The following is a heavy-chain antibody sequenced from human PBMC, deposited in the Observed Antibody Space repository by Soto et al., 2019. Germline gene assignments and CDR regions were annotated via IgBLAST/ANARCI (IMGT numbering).Heavy chain of an antibody. CDR3: ARDDHYDDNGLDS. D-gene: IGHD5-12*01. CDR1: GFAFSSHG. CDR2: IVREGSEK. Sequence: QVQLVESGGGVVQPGRSLRLSCAASGFAFSSHGMHWVRQAPGKGLEWVAVIVREGSEKHYADSVQGRFTISRDNSKNTLYLEMNSLRAEYTAVYYCARDDHYDDNGLDSWGQGTLVTVSS. J-gene: IGHJ5*01. V-gene: IGHV3-33*01.